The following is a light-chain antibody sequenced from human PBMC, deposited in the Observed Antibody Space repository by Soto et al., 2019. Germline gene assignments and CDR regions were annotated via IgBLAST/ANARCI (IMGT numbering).Light chain of an antibody. V-gene: IGKV3-11*01. Sequence: VLTQSPATLSVSPGQRASLSFSASQSVSTTVAWYHQKPGQAPRLLVYGASTRATGIPARFSGSGSGTDFTLTISSLEPEDFAVYYCQQRSDWPRITFGQGTRLEIK. J-gene: IGKJ5*01. CDR1: QSVSTT. CDR3: QQRSDWPRIT. CDR2: GAS.